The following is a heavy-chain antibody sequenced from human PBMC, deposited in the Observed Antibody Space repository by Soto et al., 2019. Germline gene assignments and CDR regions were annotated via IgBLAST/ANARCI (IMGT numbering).Heavy chain of an antibody. Sequence: ASVKVSCKVSGYTLTELSMHWVRQAPGKGLEWMGGFDPEDGETIYAQKFQGRVTMTEDTSTGTAYMELRSLRSDDTAVYYCARDCPVPPATPNNWYDPWGQGTLVTVSS. CDR2: FDPEDGET. J-gene: IGHJ5*02. CDR3: ARDCPVPPATPNNWYDP. V-gene: IGHV1-24*01. CDR1: GYTLTELS. D-gene: IGHD2-2*02.